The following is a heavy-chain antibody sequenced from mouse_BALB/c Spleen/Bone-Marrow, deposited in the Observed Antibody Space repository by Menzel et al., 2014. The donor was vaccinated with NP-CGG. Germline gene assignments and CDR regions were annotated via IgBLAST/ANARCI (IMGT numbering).Heavy chain of an antibody. CDR1: GYNFTNNW. CDR3: ASYRFAY. CDR2: INPRNGNT. J-gene: IGHJ3*01. V-gene: IGHV1-7*01. D-gene: IGHD5-1*01. Sequence: QVQLKQSGAELAKPGASMKMSCTASGYNFTNNWMHWVKQRPEQGLEWIGKINPRNGNTEYNQKFKGKATLTADKSSNTAYTHLSTLTSEYSAFYYCASYRFAYWGQGTLVTVSA.